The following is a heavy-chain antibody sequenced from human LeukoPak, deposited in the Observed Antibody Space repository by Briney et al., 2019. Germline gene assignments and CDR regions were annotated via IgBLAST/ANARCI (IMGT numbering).Heavy chain of an antibody. Sequence: VSVKVSCKASGYTFTSYDINWVRQATGQGLEWMGWMNPNSGNTGHAQKFQGRVTITRNTSISTAYMELSSLRSEDTAVYYCARGPTYYDFWSGYWDYYYYMDVWGKGTTVTVSS. CDR1: GYTFTSYD. CDR3: ARGPTYYDFWSGYWDYYYYMDV. CDR2: MNPNSGNT. V-gene: IGHV1-8*03. J-gene: IGHJ6*03. D-gene: IGHD3-3*01.